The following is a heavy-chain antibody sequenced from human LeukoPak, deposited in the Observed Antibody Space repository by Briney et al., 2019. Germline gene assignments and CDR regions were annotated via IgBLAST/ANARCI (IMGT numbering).Heavy chain of an antibody. CDR3: AREPGDSSGWSE. Sequence: GGSLRLSCAASGFTFTDYYMAWIRQAPGKGLEWVSYISSSGRSTTYADSVKGRFIISRDNAKNSLYLQMNSLRAEDTAVYYCAREPGDSSGWSEWGQGTLVTVSS. CDR1: GFTFTDYY. J-gene: IGHJ4*02. V-gene: IGHV3-11*06. CDR2: ISSSGRST. D-gene: IGHD6-19*01.